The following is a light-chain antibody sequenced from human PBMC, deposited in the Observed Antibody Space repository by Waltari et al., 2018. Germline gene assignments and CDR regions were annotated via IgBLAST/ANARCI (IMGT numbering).Light chain of an antibody. CDR2: KAS. V-gene: IGKV1-5*03. Sequence: DIQMTQSPSTLSASLGDSVPITCRASQSISSWLAWYQQKPGKAPKLLIYKASSLESGVPSRFSGSGSGTEFTLTISSLQPDDFATYYCQQYNSYPWTFGQGTKVEIK. CDR1: QSISSW. J-gene: IGKJ1*01. CDR3: QQYNSYPWT.